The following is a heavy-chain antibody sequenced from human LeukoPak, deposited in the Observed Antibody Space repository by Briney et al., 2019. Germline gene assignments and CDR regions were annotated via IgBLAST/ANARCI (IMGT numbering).Heavy chain of an antibody. D-gene: IGHD6-19*01. V-gene: IGHV3-74*01. Sequence: PGGSLRLSCAASGFTFSSHWMHWVRQAPGKGLVWVSFINNDGRVTRYADSVKGRFTISRDNAKNTVYLQMNSLRAEDTAMYYCARGTSSGWYRYWGQGTLVTVSS. CDR1: GFTFSSHW. CDR2: INNDGRVT. J-gene: IGHJ4*02. CDR3: ARGTSSGWYRY.